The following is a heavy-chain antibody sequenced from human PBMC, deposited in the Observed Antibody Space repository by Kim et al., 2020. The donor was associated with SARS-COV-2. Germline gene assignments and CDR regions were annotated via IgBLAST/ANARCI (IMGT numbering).Heavy chain of an antibody. CDR1: GFTFSSYG. D-gene: IGHD2-2*01. CDR3: ARGRVVVPAAMAGGYFDY. J-gene: IGHJ4*02. V-gene: IGHV3-33*01. CDR2: IWYDGSNK. Sequence: GGSLRLSCAASGFTFSSYGMHWVRQAPGKGLEWVAVIWYDGSNKYYADSVKGRFNISRDNSKNTLYLQMNSLRAEDTAVYYCARGRVVVPAAMAGGYFDYWGQGTLVTVSS.